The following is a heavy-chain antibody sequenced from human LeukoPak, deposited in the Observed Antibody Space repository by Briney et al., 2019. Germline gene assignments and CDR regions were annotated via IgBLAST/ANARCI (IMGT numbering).Heavy chain of an antibody. CDR2: ISGSGGTT. V-gene: IGHV3-23*01. CDR1: GFTFSGYA. J-gene: IGHJ4*02. CDR3: AKDTVYGSGSYFCDFDY. Sequence: PGGSLRLSCAASGFTFSGYAMSWVRQAPGKGLEWVSAISGSGGTTYYADSVKGRFTISRDNSKNTLYLQMNSLRVEDTAVYYCAKDTVYGSGSYFCDFDYWGQGTLVTVSS. D-gene: IGHD3-10*01.